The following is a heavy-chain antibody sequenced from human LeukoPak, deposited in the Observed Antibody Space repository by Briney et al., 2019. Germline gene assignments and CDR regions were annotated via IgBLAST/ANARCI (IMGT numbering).Heavy chain of an antibody. CDR1: GGSISTYY. D-gene: IGHD6-6*01. Sequence: SETLSLTCTVPGGSISTYYWSWIRQPPGKGLEWLGYIFYTGSTNYNPSLKSRVTMSIDTSKNQFSLKLSSVTAADTAVYYCTRTYSSSSIDYWGQGALVTVSS. CDR3: TRTYSSSSIDY. V-gene: IGHV4-59*01. CDR2: IFYTGST. J-gene: IGHJ4*02.